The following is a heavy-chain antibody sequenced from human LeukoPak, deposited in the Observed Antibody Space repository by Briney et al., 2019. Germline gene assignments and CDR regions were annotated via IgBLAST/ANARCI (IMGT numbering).Heavy chain of an antibody. CDR3: ARVYDDYVWGSYRTLYNWFDP. CDR2: INHSGST. CDR1: GGSFSGYY. Sequence: PSETLSLTCAVYGGSFSGYYWSWIRQPPGKGLEWIGEINHSGSTNYNPSLKSRVTILVDTSKNQFSLKLSSVTAADTAVYYCARVYDDYVWGSYRTLYNWFDPWGQGTLVTVSS. J-gene: IGHJ5*02. V-gene: IGHV4-34*01. D-gene: IGHD3-16*02.